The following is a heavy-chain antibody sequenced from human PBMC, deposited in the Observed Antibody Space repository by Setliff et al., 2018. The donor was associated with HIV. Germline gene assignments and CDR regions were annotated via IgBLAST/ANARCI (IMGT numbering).Heavy chain of an antibody. CDR2: IYFNGIT. D-gene: IGHD3-3*01. Sequence: SETLSLTCSVSGDSVSSRSYYWGWIRQSPGKGLEWIGSIYFNGITHDNPSLKIRVTTSVDTSKNQFSLKLSSVTAADTAIYYCVTVVQDDLGVVLFDYWGQGTLVTVSS. CDR1: GDSVSSRSYY. J-gene: IGHJ4*02. V-gene: IGHV4-39*01. CDR3: VTVVQDDLGVVLFDY.